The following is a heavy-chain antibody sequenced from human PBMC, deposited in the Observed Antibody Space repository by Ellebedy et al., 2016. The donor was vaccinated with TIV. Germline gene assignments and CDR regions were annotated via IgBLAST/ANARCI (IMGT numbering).Heavy chain of an antibody. V-gene: IGHV5-51*01. Sequence: GESLKISCKGSGYSFTSYWIGWVRQMPGTGLVWMGIIYPGDSDTRYSPSFQGQVTISADKSISTAYLQWSNLKASDTAIYYCARHKWEAGGSVDAFDIWGQGTMVTVSS. J-gene: IGHJ3*02. D-gene: IGHD3-10*01. CDR1: GYSFTSYW. CDR3: ARHKWEAGGSVDAFDI. CDR2: IYPGDSDT.